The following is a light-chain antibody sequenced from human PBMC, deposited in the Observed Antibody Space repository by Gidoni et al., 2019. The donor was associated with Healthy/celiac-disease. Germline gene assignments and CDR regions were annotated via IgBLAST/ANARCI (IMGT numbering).Light chain of an antibody. CDR2: ENN. Sequence: QSVLTQPPSVSAAPAQKVTISCSGSSSNIGNNYVSWYQQLPGTAPKLLIYENNKRPSGIPDRFSGSKSGTSATLGITGLQTGDEAEYYCGTWDSSLSVVVFGGGTKLTVL. CDR1: SSNIGNNY. J-gene: IGLJ2*01. V-gene: IGLV1-51*02. CDR3: GTWDSSLSVVV.